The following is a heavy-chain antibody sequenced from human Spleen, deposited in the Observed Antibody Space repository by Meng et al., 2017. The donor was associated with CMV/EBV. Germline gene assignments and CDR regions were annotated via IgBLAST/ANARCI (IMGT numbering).Heavy chain of an antibody. Sequence: ASVKVSCKASGYTFTAYYMHWARQSPGQGPEWTGWINQSGDAHYAQRFQGRVTMTRDTSISAAYMELSSLRSEDTAVYYCARAAENPDTAMVKGVYYGMDVWGQGTTVTVSS. CDR3: ARAAENPDTAMVKGVYYGMDV. J-gene: IGHJ6*02. CDR2: INQSGDA. V-gene: IGHV1-2*02. D-gene: IGHD5-18*01. CDR1: GYTFTAYY.